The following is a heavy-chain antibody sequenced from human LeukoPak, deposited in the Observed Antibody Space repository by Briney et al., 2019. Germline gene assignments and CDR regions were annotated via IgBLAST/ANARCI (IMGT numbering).Heavy chain of an antibody. CDR2: INHSGRT. D-gene: IGHD3-3*01. Sequence: PSETLSLTCDVCGGSFSRYYWSWIRQPPGKGLECIGEINHSGRTNYNPSPTSRVNISGDTSKNQFSLKLSSVTAADTAVYYCARGQAYYDFWSGQSSPDYWGQGTLVTVSS. CDR1: GGSFSRYY. CDR3: ARGQAYYDFWSGQSSPDY. J-gene: IGHJ4*02. V-gene: IGHV4-34*01.